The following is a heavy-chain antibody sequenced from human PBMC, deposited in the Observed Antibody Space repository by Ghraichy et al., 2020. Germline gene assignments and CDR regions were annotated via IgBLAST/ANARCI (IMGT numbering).Heavy chain of an antibody. D-gene: IGHD3-3*01. V-gene: IGHV4-34*01. Sequence: SETLSLTCAVYGGSFSGYYWSWIRQPPGKGLEWIGEINHSGSTNYNRSLKSRVTISVDTSKNQFSLKLSSVTAADTAVYYCARSLRFLEWLYSRRNWFDPWGQGTLVTVSS. CDR1: GGSFSGYY. J-gene: IGHJ5*02. CDR2: INHSGST. CDR3: ARSLRFLEWLYSRRNWFDP.